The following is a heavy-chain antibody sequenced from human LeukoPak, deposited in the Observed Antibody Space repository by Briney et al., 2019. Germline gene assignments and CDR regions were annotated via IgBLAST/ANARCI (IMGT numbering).Heavy chain of an antibody. CDR1: GGSFSGYY. J-gene: IGHJ4*02. Sequence: SETLSLTCAVYGGSFSGYYWSWIRQPPGKGLEWIREINHSGSTNYNPSLKSRVTISVDTSKNQFSLKLSSVTAADTAAYYCARGGGGAVAGTFFYWGQGTLVTVSS. V-gene: IGHV4-34*01. CDR2: INHSGST. CDR3: ARGGGGAVAGTFFY. D-gene: IGHD6-19*01.